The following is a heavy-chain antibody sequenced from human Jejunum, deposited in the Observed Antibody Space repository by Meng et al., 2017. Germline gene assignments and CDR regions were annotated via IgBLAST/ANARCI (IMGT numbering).Heavy chain of an antibody. CDR2: RHVTGTT. D-gene: IGHD2-2*01. CDR1: GGSISSDS. J-gene: IGHJ4*02. CDR3: VRGEFAMLARFDF. V-gene: IGHV4-59*12. Sequence: QVELQESGPGLVKPSETLSLTCTISGGSISSDSWSWIRQTPGKGLEWIGYRHVTGTTSYNPSLKSRLLISVDESTNQMSLKLTSVTAADTAVYYCVRGEFAMLARFDFWGQGILVTVSS.